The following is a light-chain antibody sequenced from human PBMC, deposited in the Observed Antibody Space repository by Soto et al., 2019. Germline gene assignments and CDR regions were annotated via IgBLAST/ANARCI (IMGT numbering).Light chain of an antibody. J-gene: IGLJ1*01. V-gene: IGLV1-47*01. CDR3: AAWDDSLSGFYV. Sequence: QSVLTQPPSASGTPGQRVTISCSGSSSNIGSNYVYWYQQLPGTAPKLHIYRNNQRPSGVPDRFSGSKSGTSASLAISGLRSEDEDDYYCAAWDDSLSGFYVFGTGTKLTVL. CDR1: SSNIGSNY. CDR2: RNN.